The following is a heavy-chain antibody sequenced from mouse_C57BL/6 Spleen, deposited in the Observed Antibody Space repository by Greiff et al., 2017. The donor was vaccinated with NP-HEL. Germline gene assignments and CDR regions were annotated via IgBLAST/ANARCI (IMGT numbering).Heavy chain of an antibody. D-gene: IGHD2-4*01. Sequence: VQLQESGAELARPGASVKLSCKASGYTFTSYGISWVKQRTGQGLEWIGEIYPRSGNTYYNEKFKGKATLTADKSSSTAYMELRSLTSEDSAVYFCARDDYDGGYAMDYWGQGTSVTVSS. V-gene: IGHV1-81*01. CDR1: GYTFTSYG. J-gene: IGHJ4*01. CDR3: ARDDYDGGYAMDY. CDR2: IYPRSGNT.